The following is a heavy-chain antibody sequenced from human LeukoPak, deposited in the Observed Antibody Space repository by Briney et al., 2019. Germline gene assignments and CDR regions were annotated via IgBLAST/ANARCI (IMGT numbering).Heavy chain of an antibody. CDR3: ASGGRGLAARQFDY. CDR1: GFTFSRYW. CDR2: IKQDGSEK. J-gene: IGHJ4*02. Sequence: GGSLRLSRAASGFTFSRYWMSWVRQAPGKGLEWVANIKQDGSEKYYVDSVKGRFTISRDNARNSLYLQMNSLRAGDTAVYYCASGGRGLAARQFDYWGQGTLVTVS. V-gene: IGHV3-7*01. D-gene: IGHD6-6*01.